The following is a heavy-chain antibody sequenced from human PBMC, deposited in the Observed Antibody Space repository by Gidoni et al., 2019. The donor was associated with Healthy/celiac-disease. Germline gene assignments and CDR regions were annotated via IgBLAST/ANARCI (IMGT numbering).Heavy chain of an antibody. CDR3: ANIAAAGRTAFDI. CDR2: ISGSGGST. Sequence: EVQLLESGGGLVQPGGSLRLSCAASGFTFSSYAMSWGRQAPGKGLEWVTAISGSGGSTYYADSVKGRFTISRDNSKNTLYLQMNSLRAEDTAVYYCANIAAAGRTAFDIWGQGTMVTVSS. CDR1: GFTFSSYA. J-gene: IGHJ3*02. V-gene: IGHV3-23*01. D-gene: IGHD6-13*01.